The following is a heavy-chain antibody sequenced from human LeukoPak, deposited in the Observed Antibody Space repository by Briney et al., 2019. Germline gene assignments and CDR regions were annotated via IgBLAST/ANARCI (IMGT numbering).Heavy chain of an antibody. J-gene: IGHJ3*02. CDR1: GFTFSSYS. V-gene: IGHV3-21*01. CDR2: ISSSSSSI. Sequence: GGSLRLSCTPSGFTFSSYSMSWVRQARGEGLEWVSSISSSSSSIYYADSVKGRFTISRDNAKNSLYLQMNSLRAEDTAVYYCARGMAFGYGDYSDAFDIWGQGTMVTVSS. D-gene: IGHD4-17*01. CDR3: ARGMAFGYGDYSDAFDI.